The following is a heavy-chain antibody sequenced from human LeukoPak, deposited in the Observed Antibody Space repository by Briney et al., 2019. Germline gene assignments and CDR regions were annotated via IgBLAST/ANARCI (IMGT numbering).Heavy chain of an antibody. CDR3: ASFRVRHAFDI. Sequence: PSETLSLTCAVYGGSFSDYYWSWIRQPPGKGLEWIGEVNHSGGSNYNPSLKSRVTISVDTSKNQFSLKLSSVTAADTAVYYCASFRVRHAFDIWGQGTMVTVSS. CDR1: GGSFSDYY. V-gene: IGHV4-34*01. J-gene: IGHJ3*02. CDR2: VNHSGGS. D-gene: IGHD3-3*01.